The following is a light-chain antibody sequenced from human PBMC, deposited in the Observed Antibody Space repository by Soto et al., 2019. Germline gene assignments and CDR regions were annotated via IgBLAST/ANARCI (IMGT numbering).Light chain of an antibody. V-gene: IGLV2-23*01. J-gene: IGLJ1*01. CDR3: CSFARSSSFYV. Sequence: LTQPASVSGSPVQSITISCSGTSSDVGSSNFVSWYQQHPGKAPKLIIFEGDRWPSGVSGRFSGFKSGNTASLTISGLQAEDEADYYCCSFARSSSFYVFGTGTKVTVL. CDR1: SSDVGSSNF. CDR2: EGD.